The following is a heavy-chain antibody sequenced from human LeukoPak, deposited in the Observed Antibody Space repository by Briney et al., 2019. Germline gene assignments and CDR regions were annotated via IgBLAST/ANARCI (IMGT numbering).Heavy chain of an antibody. CDR1: GLTFSHYW. V-gene: IGHV3-74*01. CDR2: IQSDGSSP. Sequence: PGGSLRLSCVASGLTFSHYWMHWVRQGPGMGLVWVSRIQSDGSSPDYADSVKGRFTISRDNSKNTLYLQMNSLRAEDTAVYYGVVINDWIDYWGQGTLVTVSS. CDR3: VVINDWIDY. J-gene: IGHJ4*02. D-gene: IGHD3-22*01.